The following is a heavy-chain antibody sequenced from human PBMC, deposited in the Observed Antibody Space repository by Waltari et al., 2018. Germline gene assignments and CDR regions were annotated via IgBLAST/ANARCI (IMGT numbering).Heavy chain of an antibody. CDR3: ARGGECYCANGVCYSSTYWYFDL. Sequence: EVQLVESGGGLVPPGGSLSLSCAASGFDRTHFAIHWVHQAPGKGLEGVASIGSTADTSLPESVKGRFTVTREDGRNSSYLQMNKLTPDDTAVYFCARGGECYCANGVCYSSTYWYFDLWGRGTLVTVSS. CDR1: GFDRTHFA. V-gene: IGHV3-13*01. J-gene: IGHJ2*01. D-gene: IGHD2-8*01. CDR2: IGSTADT.